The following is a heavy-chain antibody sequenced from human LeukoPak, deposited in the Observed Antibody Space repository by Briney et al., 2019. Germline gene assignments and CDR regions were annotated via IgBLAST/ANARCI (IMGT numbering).Heavy chain of an antibody. CDR2: ISSGCGSI. CDR1: GFTFSTYS. J-gene: IGHJ4*02. V-gene: IGHV3-48*04. Sequence: GGSLRLSCAASGFTFSTYSMNWVRQAPGKGLEWVSYISSGCGSIYYADSVKGRFTISRDNAKNSLYLQMNSLRAEDTAVYYCARDGAISLFDYWGQGTLVTVSS. D-gene: IGHD1-26*01. CDR3: ARDGAISLFDY.